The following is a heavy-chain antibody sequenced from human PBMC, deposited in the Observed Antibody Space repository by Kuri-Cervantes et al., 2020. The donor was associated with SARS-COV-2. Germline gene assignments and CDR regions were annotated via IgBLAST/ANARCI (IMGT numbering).Heavy chain of an antibody. D-gene: IGHD3-22*01. V-gene: IGHV3-53*01. CDR1: GFTVSSNY. CDR3: ARDGGGHYYDSSGYYHYYYYGMDV. CDR2: IYSGGST. Sequence: GESLKISCAASGFTVSSNYMSWVRQAPGKGLEWVSVIYSGGSTYYADSVKGRFTISRDNSKNTLYLQMNSLRAEDTAVYYCARDGGGHYYDSSGYYHYYYYGMDVWGQGTTVTVSS. J-gene: IGHJ6*02.